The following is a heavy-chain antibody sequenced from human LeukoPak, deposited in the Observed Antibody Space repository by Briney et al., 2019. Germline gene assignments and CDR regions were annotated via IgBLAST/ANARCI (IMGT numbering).Heavy chain of an antibody. Sequence: GGSLGLSCAASGFTVSTNYMSWVRQAPGRGLEWVPVIHSDGSTHYADSVKGRFTTSRDNSKNTVYLQMNSLRTEDTAMYYCARGGAFDTWGQGTMVTVSS. V-gene: IGHV3-53*01. CDR1: GFTVSTNY. J-gene: IGHJ3*02. D-gene: IGHD3-10*01. CDR3: ARGGAFDT. CDR2: IHSDGST.